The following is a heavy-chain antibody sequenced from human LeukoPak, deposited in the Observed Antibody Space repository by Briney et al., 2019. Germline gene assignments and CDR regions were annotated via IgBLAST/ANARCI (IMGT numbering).Heavy chain of an antibody. CDR3: ARSRAITMIVPRFNWFDP. J-gene: IGHJ5*02. V-gene: IGHV1-8*03. CDR2: MNPNSGNT. D-gene: IGHD3-22*01. Sequence: ASVKVSCKASGYTFTSYDINWVRQATGQGLEWMGWMNPNSGNTGYAQKFQGRVTITRNTSISTAYMELSSLRSEDTAVYYCARSRAITMIVPRFNWFDPWGQGTLVTVSS. CDR1: GYTFTSYD.